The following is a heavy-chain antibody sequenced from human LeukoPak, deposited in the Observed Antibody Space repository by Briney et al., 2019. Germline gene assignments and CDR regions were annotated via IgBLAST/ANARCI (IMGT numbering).Heavy chain of an antibody. V-gene: IGHV3-13*01. Sequence: GGSLRLSCAASGFTFSSYDMHWVRQATGKGLEWVSAIGTAGDTYYPGSVKGRFTISRENAKNSLYLQMNSLRAGDTAVYYCARGVVRGAFDIWGQGTMVTVSS. CDR2: IGTAGDT. J-gene: IGHJ3*02. CDR1: GFTFSSYD. D-gene: IGHD4-23*01. CDR3: ARGVVRGAFDI.